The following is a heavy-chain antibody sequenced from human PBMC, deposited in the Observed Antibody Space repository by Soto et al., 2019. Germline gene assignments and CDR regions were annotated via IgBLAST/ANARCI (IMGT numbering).Heavy chain of an antibody. J-gene: IGHJ6*02. V-gene: IGHV1-18*01. CDR2: ISSYNGDT. D-gene: IGHD3-3*01. CDR1: GYTFTRSG. CDR3: ATEGVAPYYYYGMDV. Sequence: ASVKVSCKASGYTFTRSGISWVRQAPGQGPEWMGWISSYNGDTNYAQTFQGRVTMTTDTSTSTAYMELRSLRSDDTAVYYCATEGVAPYYYYGMDVWGQGTPVTVS.